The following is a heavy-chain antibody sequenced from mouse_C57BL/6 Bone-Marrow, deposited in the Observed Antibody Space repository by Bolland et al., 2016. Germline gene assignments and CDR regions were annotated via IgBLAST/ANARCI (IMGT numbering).Heavy chain of an antibody. Sequence: NGGTSYNQKFKGKATLTVDKSSSTAYMELNSLTSEDSAVYYCARQDDGYFWFAYWGQG. CDR3: ARQDDGYFWFAY. J-gene: IGHJ3*01. V-gene: IGHV1-19*01. D-gene: IGHD2-3*01. CDR2: NGGT.